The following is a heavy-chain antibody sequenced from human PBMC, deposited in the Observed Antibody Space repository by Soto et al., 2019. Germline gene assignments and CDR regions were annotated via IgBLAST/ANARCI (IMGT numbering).Heavy chain of an antibody. CDR1: VFTFSDYY. CDR3: TSAERGKTGVRV. J-gene: IGHJ4*02. Sequence: GSLRLSCAAPVFTFSDYYLSWVRQAPGRGLEWLSYISQTGTYTNYADSVRGRFTISRDNARSSLYLQMNSLRAEDTAVYYCTSAERGKTGVRVWGLGTLVTVSS. D-gene: IGHD1-1*01. CDR2: ISQTGTYT. V-gene: IGHV3-11*06.